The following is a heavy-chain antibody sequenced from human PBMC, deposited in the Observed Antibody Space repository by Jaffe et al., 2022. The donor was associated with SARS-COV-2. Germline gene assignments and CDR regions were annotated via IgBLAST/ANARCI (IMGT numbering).Heavy chain of an antibody. CDR2: IFYSGST. V-gene: IGHV4-39*02. J-gene: IGHJ4*02. CDR3: ARDILTGYSAFDY. CDR1: GGSISSSSYY. D-gene: IGHD3-9*01. Sequence: QLQLQESGPGLVKPSETLSLTCTVSGGSISSSSYYWGWIRQPPGKGLEWIGSIFYSGSTYYNPSLKSRVTISVDTSKNQFSLKLSSVTAADTAVYYCARDILTGYSAFDYWGQGTLVTVSS.